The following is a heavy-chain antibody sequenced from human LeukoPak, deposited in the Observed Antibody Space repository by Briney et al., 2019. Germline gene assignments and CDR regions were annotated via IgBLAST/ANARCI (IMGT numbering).Heavy chain of an antibody. V-gene: IGHV3-23*01. CDR2: ISGSGDNT. CDR1: GFTFRSHA. CDR3: TSFPRADTRDIVFDF. D-gene: IGHD2-15*01. J-gene: IGHJ4*02. Sequence: GGSLRLSCAASGFTFRSHAMTWVRQAPGKGLEWVSVISGSGDNTDYADSVKGRFTISRDNSRNTVYLQMNSLRAEDTAVYYCTSFPRADTRDIVFDFWGQGALVTVSS.